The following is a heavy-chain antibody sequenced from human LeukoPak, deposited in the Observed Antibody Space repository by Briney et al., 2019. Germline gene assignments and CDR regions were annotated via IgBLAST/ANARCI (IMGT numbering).Heavy chain of an antibody. CDR2: IIPIFGTA. CDR3: AIVVVPAAILGGGYYYYYYMDV. V-gene: IGHV1-69*01. D-gene: IGHD2-2*02. J-gene: IGHJ6*03. CDR1: GGTFSSYA. Sequence: SVKVSCKASGGTFSSYAISWVRQAPGQGLERMGGIIPIFGTANYAQKFQGRVTITADESTSTAYMELSSLRSEDTAVYYCAIVVVPAAILGGGYYYYYYMDVWGKGTTVTVSS.